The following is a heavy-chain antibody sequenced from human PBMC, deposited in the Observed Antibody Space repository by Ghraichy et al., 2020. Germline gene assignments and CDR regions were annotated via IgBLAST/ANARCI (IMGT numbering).Heavy chain of an antibody. CDR1: GFIFSSYP. V-gene: IGHV3-23*01. J-gene: IGHJ3*01. CDR3: AKQSWFEAFDA. CDR2: ISGNGDIT. Sequence: GGSLRLSCAASGFIFSSYPMSWVRQAPGKGLEWVSTISGNGDITDYAHSVAGRFTISRDNSRNTLFLQMNSLRAEDTAFYYCAKQSWFEAFDAWGQGPMVTVSS. D-gene: IGHD3-10*01.